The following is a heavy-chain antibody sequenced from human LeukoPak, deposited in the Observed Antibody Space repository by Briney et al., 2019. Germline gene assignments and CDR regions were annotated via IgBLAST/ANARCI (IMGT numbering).Heavy chain of an antibody. CDR2: INRDGSST. CDR1: GFTFSSYW. V-gene: IGHV3-74*01. Sequence: GGSLRLSCAASGFTFSSYWMHWVRQAPGKGLVWVSRINRDGSSTSYADSVKGRFTISRDNAKNTLYLQMNSLRAEDTAVYYCARDRETYYDILTGYYTLGDAFNIWGQGTMVTVSS. J-gene: IGHJ3*02. CDR3: ARDRETYYDILTGYYTLGDAFNI. D-gene: IGHD3-9*01.